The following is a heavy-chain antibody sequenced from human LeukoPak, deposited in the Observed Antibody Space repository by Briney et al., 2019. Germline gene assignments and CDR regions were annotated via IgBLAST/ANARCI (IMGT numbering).Heavy chain of an antibody. Sequence: SETLSLTCAVDGGSFSGYDWSWVRQPPGKGLEWIGEINQSGSTNYNPSLKSRVTISVDTSKNQFSLKLSSVTAADTAVYYSARGKITMVRGVKYNWFDPWGQGTLVTVSS. D-gene: IGHD3-10*01. CDR3: ARGKITMVRGVKYNWFDP. V-gene: IGHV4-34*01. CDR2: INQSGST. CDR1: GGSFSGYD. J-gene: IGHJ5*02.